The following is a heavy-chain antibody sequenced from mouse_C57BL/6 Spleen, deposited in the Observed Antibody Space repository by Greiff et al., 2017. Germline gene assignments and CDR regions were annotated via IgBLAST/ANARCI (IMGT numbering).Heavy chain of an antibody. J-gene: IGHJ1*03. D-gene: IGHD1-1*01. Sequence: QVQLQQPGAELVMPGASVKLSCKASGYTFTSYWMHGVKQRPGQGLEWIGEIDPSDSYTNYNQKFKGKSTLTVDKSSSTAYMQLSSLTSEDSAVYYCARGHYGSSYGYFDVWGTGTTVTVSS. CDR1: GYTFTSYW. CDR2: IDPSDSYT. CDR3: ARGHYGSSYGYFDV. V-gene: IGHV1-69*01.